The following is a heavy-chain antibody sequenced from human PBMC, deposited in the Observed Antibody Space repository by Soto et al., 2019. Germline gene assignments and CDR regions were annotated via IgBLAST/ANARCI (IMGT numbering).Heavy chain of an antibody. D-gene: IGHD5-18*01. V-gene: IGHV3-49*03. CDR1: VFTFGGYA. Sequence: HPGGCLRLSCTACVFTFGGYAVSWFRQAPGKGLEWVGFIRSKAYGGTTEYAASVKGRFTISRDDSKSIAYLQMNSLKTEDTAVYYCTRVMNTAIVTSVDDWGQGT. CDR3: TRVMNTAIVTSVDD. CDR2: IRSKAYGGTT. J-gene: IGHJ4*02.